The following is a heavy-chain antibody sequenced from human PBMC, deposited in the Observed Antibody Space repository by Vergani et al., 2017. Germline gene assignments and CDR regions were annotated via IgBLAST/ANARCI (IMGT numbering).Heavy chain of an antibody. Sequence: EVQLLESGGGLVQPGGSLRLSCAASGFTFSTYAMTWVRQAPGKGLEWVSTISSDGGSTYYADSVKGRFTISRDNSKNTLSLQMNSLTAEDTATYFCAKGLGITLTAVWGGLDSWGPGTMVLVSS. CDR2: ISSDGGST. D-gene: IGHD3-16*01. V-gene: IGHV3-23*01. CDR1: GFTFSTYA. J-gene: IGHJ4*02. CDR3: AKGLGITLTAVWGGLDS.